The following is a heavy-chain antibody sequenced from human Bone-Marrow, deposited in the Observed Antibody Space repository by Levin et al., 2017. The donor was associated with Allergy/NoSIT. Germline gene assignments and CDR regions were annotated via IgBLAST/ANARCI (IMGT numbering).Heavy chain of an antibody. CDR1: GFTFSSYG. CDR3: AKVHTGTPRYCSGGSCLCFLASAHDAFDI. J-gene: IGHJ3*02. V-gene: IGHV3-30*18. D-gene: IGHD2-15*01. Sequence: GGSLRLSCAASGFTFSSYGMHWVRQAPGKGLEWVAVISYDGSNKYYADSVKGRFTISRDNSKNTLYLQMNSLRAEDTAVYYCAKVHTGTPRYCSGGSCLCFLASAHDAFDIWGQGTMVTVSS. CDR2: ISYDGSNK.